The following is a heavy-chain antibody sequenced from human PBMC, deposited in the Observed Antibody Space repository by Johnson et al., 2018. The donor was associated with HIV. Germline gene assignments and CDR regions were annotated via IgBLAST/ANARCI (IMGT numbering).Heavy chain of an antibody. CDR2: LSYDESNT. J-gene: IGHJ3*01. Sequence: QVQLVESGGGVVQPGGSLKLSCAASGFTFSNAWMRWVRQAPGKGLEWVAVLSYDESNTYYAHSVKGRFTISRDNSKNTPYMQMNSLRAEDTAVYYCAKGHGSDGGAEESWSEGTMITVSS. D-gene: IGHD4-23*01. V-gene: IGHV3-30*18. CDR1: GFTFSNAW. CDR3: AKGHGSDGGAEES.